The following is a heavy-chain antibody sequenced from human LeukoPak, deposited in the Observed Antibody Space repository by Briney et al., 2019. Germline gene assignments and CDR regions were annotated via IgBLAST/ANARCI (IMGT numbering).Heavy chain of an antibody. D-gene: IGHD2-8*02. Sequence: GGSLRLSCAASGFTFSSYAMSWVRQAPGKGLEWVSAISGSGGSTYYADSVKGRFTISRDNSKSTLYLQMNSLRAEDTAVYYCANIRAWWSRKYYFDYWGQGTLVTASS. V-gene: IGHV3-23*01. CDR1: GFTFSSYA. J-gene: IGHJ4*02. CDR3: ANIRAWWSRKYYFDY. CDR2: ISGSGGST.